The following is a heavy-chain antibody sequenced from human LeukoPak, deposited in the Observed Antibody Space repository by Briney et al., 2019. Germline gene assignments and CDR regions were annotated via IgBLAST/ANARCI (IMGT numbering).Heavy chain of an antibody. CDR2: IYHSGST. CDR3: ARSPFSSSWYPDY. J-gene: IGHJ4*02. CDR1: GGSISSSNW. Sequence: SGTLSLTCAVSGGSISSSNWWSWVRQPPGKGLEWIGEIYHSGSTNYNPSLKSRVTISVDKSKNQFSLKLSSVTAADTAVYYCARSPFSSSWYPDYWGQGTLVTVSS. V-gene: IGHV4-4*02. D-gene: IGHD6-13*01.